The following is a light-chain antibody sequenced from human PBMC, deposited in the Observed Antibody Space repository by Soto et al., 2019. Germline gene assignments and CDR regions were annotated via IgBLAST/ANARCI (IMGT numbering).Light chain of an antibody. CDR1: QNVSSN. Sequence: IVMTQSPATLSLSLGERATLSCRASQNVSSNLAWYQQRPGQAPRLLIHGASTRATATPGRFSGSGSGTEFTLTISSLQSEDSAVYYCHQHNGWPQTFGQGTKV. CDR2: GAS. J-gene: IGKJ1*01. CDR3: HQHNGWPQT. V-gene: IGKV3-15*01.